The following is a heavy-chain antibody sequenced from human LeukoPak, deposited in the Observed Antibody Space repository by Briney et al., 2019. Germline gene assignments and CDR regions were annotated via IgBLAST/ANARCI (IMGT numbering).Heavy chain of an antibody. CDR2: ISSSSSYI. CDR3: ARDRGYCCGDCYPEHNAFDI. CDR1: GFTFSSYS. J-gene: IGHJ3*02. D-gene: IGHD2-21*01. V-gene: IGHV3-21*01. Sequence: GGSLRLSCAASGFTFSSYSMNWVRQAPGKGLEWVSSISSSSSYIYYADSVKGRFTISRDNAKNSLYLQMNSLRAEDTAVYYCARDRGYCCGDCYPEHNAFDIWGQGTMVTVSS.